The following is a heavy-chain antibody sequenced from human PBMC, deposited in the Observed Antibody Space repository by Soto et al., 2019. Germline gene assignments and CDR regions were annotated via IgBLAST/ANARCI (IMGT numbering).Heavy chain of an antibody. J-gene: IGHJ3*02. CDR2: INSDGSST. D-gene: IGHD6-13*01. CDR1: GFTFSSYW. Sequence: GGSLRLSCAASGFTFSSYWMHWVRQAPGKGLVWVSRINSDGSSTSYADSVKGRFTISRDNAKNTLYLQMNSLRAEDTAVYYCARGDSSSWYGAFDIWGQGTMVTVSS. CDR3: ARGDSSSWYGAFDI. V-gene: IGHV3-74*01.